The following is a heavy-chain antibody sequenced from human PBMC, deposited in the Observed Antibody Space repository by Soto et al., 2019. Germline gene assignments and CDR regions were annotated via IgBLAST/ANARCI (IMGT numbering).Heavy chain of an antibody. V-gene: IGHV1-46*01. J-gene: IGHJ1*01. CDR2: VNPSGGST. CDR1: GYIFTAYS. Sequence: QVQLVQSGAEVKKPGASVKVSCKASGYIFTAYSMHWVRQAPGQGLEWMGVVNPSGGSTNYAQKFHGRITMTRDTSTSTVYMDLSSLTSEYTAVYYCAREENCSDGICYSEYFQRWGQGTLVTVSS. CDR3: AREENCSDGICYSEYFQR. D-gene: IGHD2-15*01.